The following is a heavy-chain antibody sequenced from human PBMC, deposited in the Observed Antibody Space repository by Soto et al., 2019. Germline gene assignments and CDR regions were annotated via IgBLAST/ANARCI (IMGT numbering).Heavy chain of an antibody. CDR2: IYPGDSDT. Sequence: PGESLKISCKGSGYSFTSYWIGWVRQMPGKGLEWMGIIYPGDSDTSYSPSFQGQVTISADKSISTAYLQWSSLKASDTAMYYCARLVTQRDILTGPDDWGRGTLVTVS. CDR1: GYSFTSYW. V-gene: IGHV5-51*01. CDR3: ARLVTQRDILTGPDD. D-gene: IGHD3-9*01. J-gene: IGHJ4*02.